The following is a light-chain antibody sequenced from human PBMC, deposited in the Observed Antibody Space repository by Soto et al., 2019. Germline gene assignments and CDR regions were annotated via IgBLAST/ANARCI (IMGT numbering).Light chain of an antibody. Sequence: EIVLTQSPGTLSLAPGQRATLSLRASQSVSSSYLAWYQQKPGQAPRLLIYGASSRATGIPDRFSGGGSGTDFTLTISRLEPEDFAVYYCHQYGSSPLTFGGGTKVDIK. CDR3: HQYGSSPLT. CDR1: QSVSSSY. CDR2: GAS. V-gene: IGKV3-20*01. J-gene: IGKJ4*01.